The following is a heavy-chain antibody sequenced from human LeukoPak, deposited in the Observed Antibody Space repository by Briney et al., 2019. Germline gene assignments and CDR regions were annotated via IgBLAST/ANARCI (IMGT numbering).Heavy chain of an antibody. CDR2: ISGSGGST. CDR1: GFTLSSYV. Sequence: GGSLRLSCAASGFTLSSYVMSWVRQAPGKGLEWVSVISGSGGSTYYADSVKGRFTISRDNSKNTLYLQMNTLRAEDTAVYYCAKGSTTAAHYYYMDVWGKGTTVTVSS. V-gene: IGHV3-23*01. J-gene: IGHJ6*03. CDR3: AKGSTTAAHYYYMDV. D-gene: IGHD6-13*01.